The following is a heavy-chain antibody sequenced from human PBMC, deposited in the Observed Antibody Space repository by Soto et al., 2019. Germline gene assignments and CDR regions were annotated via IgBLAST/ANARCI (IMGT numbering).Heavy chain of an antibody. CDR2: ISGYNGNT. V-gene: IGHV1-18*01. J-gene: IGHJ5*02. CDR1: NYTFNMYG. Sequence: ASVKVSCTASNYTFNMYGISWVRQAPGQGLEWMGWISGYNGNTEYEQKFQGRVTMTTDTSTSTAYMELRSLRADDTAVYYCARVVDYDSSGYYYPWGQGTLVTVSS. CDR3: ARVVDYDSSGYYYP. D-gene: IGHD3-22*01.